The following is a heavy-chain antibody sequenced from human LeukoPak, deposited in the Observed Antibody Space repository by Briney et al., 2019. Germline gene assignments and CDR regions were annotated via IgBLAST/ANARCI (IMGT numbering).Heavy chain of an antibody. CDR2: IYYSGST. Sequence: SETLSLTCTVSGGSISSYYWSWIRQPPGKGLEWIGYIYYSGSTNYNPSLKSRVTISVDTSKSQFSLKLSSVTAADTAVYYCARHVICGGDCYSIDYWGQGTLVTVSS. J-gene: IGHJ4*02. V-gene: IGHV4-59*08. CDR1: GGSISSYY. CDR3: ARHVICGGDCYSIDY. D-gene: IGHD2-21*02.